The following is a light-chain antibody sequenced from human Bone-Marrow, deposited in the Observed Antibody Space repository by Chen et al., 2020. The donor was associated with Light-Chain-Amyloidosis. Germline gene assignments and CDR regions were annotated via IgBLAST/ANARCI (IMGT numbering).Light chain of an antibody. CDR1: QSVYGSDNRNY. CDR2: WAS. J-gene: IGKJ5*01. Sequence: DIVMTQSPVSLAVSLGERATINCKSSQSVYGSDNRNYLAWYQQKPGQPLKVLFYWASTRESGVPDRFSCSGSGTDFTLTISSLQAEDVAVYYCQQYFSLPIAFGQWTRLEI. V-gene: IGKV4-1*01. CDR3: QQYFSLPIA.